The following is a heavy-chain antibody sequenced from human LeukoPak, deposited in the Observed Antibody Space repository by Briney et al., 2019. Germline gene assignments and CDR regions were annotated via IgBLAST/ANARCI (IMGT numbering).Heavy chain of an antibody. CDR2: ISSSSSYT. CDR1: GFTFSDYY. V-gene: IGHV3-11*05. D-gene: IGHD5-24*01. J-gene: IGHJ4*02. Sequence: GGSLRLSCEASGFTFSDYYMNWIRQAPGKGLKWVSFISSSSSYTNYADSVKGRFTISRDNPKNSLSLQLSSLRAEDTAVYYCARGSMRMATAGLADYWGQGTLVTVSS. CDR3: ARGSMRMATAGLADY.